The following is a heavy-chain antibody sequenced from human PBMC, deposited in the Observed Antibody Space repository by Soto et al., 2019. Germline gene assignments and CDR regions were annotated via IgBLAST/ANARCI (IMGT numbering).Heavy chain of an antibody. CDR3: ARVGGRYDFWSGYYDYYYYGMDV. CDR2: ISHDGSNK. D-gene: IGHD3-3*01. CDR1: GFTFSSYA. Sequence: GGSLRLSCADSGFTFSSYAMRWVRQAPRKGLEWVAVISHDGSNKYYADSVKGRFTISRDNSKNTLYLQMNSLRAEDTAVYYCARVGGRYDFWSGYYDYYYYGMDVWGQGTTVTVSS. J-gene: IGHJ6*02. V-gene: IGHV3-30-3*01.